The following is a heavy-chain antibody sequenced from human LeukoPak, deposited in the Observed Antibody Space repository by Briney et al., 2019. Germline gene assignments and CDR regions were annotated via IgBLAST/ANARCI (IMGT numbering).Heavy chain of an antibody. CDR1: GGSISSSSYY. Sequence: SETLSLTCTVSGGSISSSSYYWGWIRQPPGKGLEWIGSVYYTGASCYNPSLKSRVTISVDTSKNQFSLKLSSVTAADTAVYYCARGSLWIPDYWGQGTLVTVSS. J-gene: IGHJ4*02. V-gene: IGHV4-39*07. CDR2: VYYTGAS. D-gene: IGHD5-18*01. CDR3: ARGSLWIPDY.